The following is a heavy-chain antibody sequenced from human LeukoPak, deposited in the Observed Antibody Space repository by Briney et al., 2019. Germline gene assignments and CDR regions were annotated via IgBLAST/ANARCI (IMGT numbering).Heavy chain of an antibody. V-gene: IGHV3-21*01. CDR2: ISSSSTYI. CDR3: ARQPLVGPTTFDY. CDR1: GFTFSSYN. D-gene: IGHD1-26*01. Sequence: GGPLRLSCAASGFTFSSYNMNWVRQAPGKGLEWVSSISSSSTYIYHADSVKGRFTISRDDAKNSLFLQMISLRAEDTAVYYCARQPLVGPTTFDYWGQGTLVTVSS. J-gene: IGHJ4*02.